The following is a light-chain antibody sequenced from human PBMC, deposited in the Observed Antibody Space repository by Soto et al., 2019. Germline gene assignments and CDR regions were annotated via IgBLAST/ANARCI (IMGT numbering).Light chain of an antibody. J-gene: IGKJ2*01. CDR1: QTISSW. V-gene: IGKV1-5*01. Sequence: DIQMTQSPSTLSASAGDRVTITCRASQTISSWLAWYQQKPRKAPKLLIYDASTLASGAPSRFSGSGSGTEFTLTISSLQPDDFATYYCQHYNSYPYTFGQGTELEIK. CDR2: DAS. CDR3: QHYNSYPYT.